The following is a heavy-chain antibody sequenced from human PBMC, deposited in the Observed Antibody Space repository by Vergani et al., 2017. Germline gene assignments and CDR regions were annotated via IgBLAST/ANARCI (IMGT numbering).Heavy chain of an antibody. V-gene: IGHV1-58*01. Sequence: QMQLVQSGPEVKKPGTSVKVSCKASGFTFTSSAVQWVRQARGQRLEWIGWIVVGSGNTNYAQKFQERVTITRDMSTSTAYMELSSLRSEDTAVYYCARGKAAAGSFDYWGQGTLVTVSS. CDR1: GFTFTSSA. CDR3: ARGKAAAGSFDY. CDR2: IVVGSGNT. J-gene: IGHJ4*02. D-gene: IGHD6-13*01.